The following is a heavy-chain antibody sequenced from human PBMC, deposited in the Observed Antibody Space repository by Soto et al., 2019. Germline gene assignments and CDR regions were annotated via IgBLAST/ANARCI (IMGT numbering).Heavy chain of an antibody. Sequence: QVQLVQSGAEVKKPGSSVKVSCKASGGTFSSYAISWVRQAPGQGLEWMGGIIPIFGTANYAQKFQGRVTIPADESTSTAYMELSSLRSEDTAVYYCARDIRWFGELVSGGMDVWGQGTTVTVSS. CDR2: IIPIFGTA. CDR3: ARDIRWFGELVSGGMDV. CDR1: GGTFSSYA. V-gene: IGHV1-69*12. J-gene: IGHJ6*02. D-gene: IGHD3-10*01.